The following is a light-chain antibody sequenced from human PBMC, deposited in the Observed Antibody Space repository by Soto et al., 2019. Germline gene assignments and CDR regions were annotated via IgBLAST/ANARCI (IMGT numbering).Light chain of an antibody. CDR3: SSYAGSNNLGV. Sequence: QYALTQPPSASGSPGQSVTISCTGTSSDVGGYDYVSWYQHHPGKAPKLMIYEVSQRPSGVPDRFSGSKSGNTASLTVSGLQAEDEADYYCSSYAGSNNLGVFGTGTKLTVL. CDR1: SSDVGGYDY. CDR2: EVS. V-gene: IGLV2-8*01. J-gene: IGLJ1*01.